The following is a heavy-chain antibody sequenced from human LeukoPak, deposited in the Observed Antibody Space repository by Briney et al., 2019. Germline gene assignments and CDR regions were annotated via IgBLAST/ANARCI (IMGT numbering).Heavy chain of an antibody. V-gene: IGHV4-30-2*01. CDR1: GGSISSGGYS. Sequence: PSETLSLTCAVSGGSISSGGYSWSWIRQPPGKGLEWIGYIYHSGSTYYNPSLKSRATISVDRSKNQFSLKLSSVTAADTAVYYCARGNGWDFDYWGQGTLVTVSS. CDR3: ARGNGWDFDY. CDR2: IYHSGST. D-gene: IGHD6-19*01. J-gene: IGHJ4*02.